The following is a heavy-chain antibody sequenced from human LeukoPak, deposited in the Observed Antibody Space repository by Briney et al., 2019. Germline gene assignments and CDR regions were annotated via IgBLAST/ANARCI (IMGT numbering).Heavy chain of an antibody. V-gene: IGHV1-46*03. CDR3: ATNPEDYGGLSFDY. D-gene: IGHD4-23*01. CDR1: GYTFTSYY. Sequence: ASVKVSCKASGYTFTSYYMHWVRQAPGQGLEWMGIINPSGGSTTYAQKFQGRVAMTRDMSTSTVYMELSSLRSEDTAVYYCATNPEDYGGLSFDYWGQGTLVTVSP. J-gene: IGHJ4*02. CDR2: INPSGGST.